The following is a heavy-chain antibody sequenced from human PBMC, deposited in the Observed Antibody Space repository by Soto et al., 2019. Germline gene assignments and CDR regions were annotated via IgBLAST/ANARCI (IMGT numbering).Heavy chain of an antibody. J-gene: IGHJ6*02. D-gene: IGHD2-2*01. CDR1: GGSISSSSYY. CDR2: IYYSGST. Sequence: PSETRSLTCTVSGGSISSSSYYWSWIRQPPGKGLEWIGYIYYSGSTNYNPSLKSRVTISVDTSKNQFSLKLSSVTAADTAVYYCARLGGYCTITSCYGYYGMDVWGQGTTVTVS. CDR3: ARLGGYCTITSCYGYYGMDV. V-gene: IGHV4-61*05.